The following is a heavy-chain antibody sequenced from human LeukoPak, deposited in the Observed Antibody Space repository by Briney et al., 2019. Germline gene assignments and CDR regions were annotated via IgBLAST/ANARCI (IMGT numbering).Heavy chain of an antibody. V-gene: IGHV3-30*02. Sequence: PGGSLRLSCAASGFTFSSYGMHWVRQAPGKGLEWVAFIRYDGSNKYYADSVKGRFTVSRDNSKNTLYLQMNSLRAEDTAVYYCARGVGVLRNYYYYMDVWGKGTTVTVSS. CDR3: ARGVGVLRNYYYYMDV. J-gene: IGHJ6*03. CDR1: GFTFSSYG. D-gene: IGHD2/OR15-2a*01. CDR2: IRYDGSNK.